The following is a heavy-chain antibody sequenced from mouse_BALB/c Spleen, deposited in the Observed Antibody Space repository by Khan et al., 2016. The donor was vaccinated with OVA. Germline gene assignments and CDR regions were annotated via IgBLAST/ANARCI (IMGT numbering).Heavy chain of an antibody. Sequence: EVELVESGGGLVKPGGSLKLSCAASGFTFSDYYMYWVRQTPEKRLEWVATISDGGSSTFYPDSVKGRFPISRDNAKNNLDLQMSSLKSEDTAIYYCARAGYGGFAYWGQGTLVTVSA. V-gene: IGHV5-4*02. CDR3: ARAGYGGFAY. D-gene: IGHD1-1*02. CDR1: GFTFSDYY. J-gene: IGHJ3*01. CDR2: ISDGGSST.